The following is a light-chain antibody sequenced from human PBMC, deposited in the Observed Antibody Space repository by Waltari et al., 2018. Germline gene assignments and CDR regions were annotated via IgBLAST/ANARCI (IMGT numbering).Light chain of an antibody. CDR3: QKYYSTPVT. Sequence: DIVMTQSPDSLAVSLGERATINCQSSQSVLYSSNNKNYLAWYQRKPGQPPKLLIYWASTRESGVPDRFSGSGSGTDFTLTISSLQAEDVAVYYCQKYYSTPVTFGQGTKLEI. CDR2: WAS. CDR1: QSVLYSSNNKNY. V-gene: IGKV4-1*01. J-gene: IGKJ2*01.